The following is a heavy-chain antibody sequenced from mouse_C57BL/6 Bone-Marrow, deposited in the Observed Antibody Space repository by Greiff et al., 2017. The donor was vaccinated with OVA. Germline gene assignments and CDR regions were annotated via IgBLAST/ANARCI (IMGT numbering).Heavy chain of an antibody. CDR2: IYPGNSDT. D-gene: IGHD2-5*01. CDR3: TRGPYYSNYDY. J-gene: IGHJ2*01. V-gene: IGHV1-5*01. CDR1: GYTFTSYW. Sequence: DVKLQESGTVLARPGASVKMSCKTSGYTFTSYWMHWVKQRPGQGLEWQGAIYPGNSDTSYNQKFKGKAKLTAVTSASTASMELSSLTNEDSAVYYCTRGPYYSNYDYWGQGTTLTVSS.